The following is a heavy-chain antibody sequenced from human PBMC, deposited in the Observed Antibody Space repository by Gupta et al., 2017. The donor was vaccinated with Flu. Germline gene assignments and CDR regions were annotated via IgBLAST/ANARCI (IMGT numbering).Heavy chain of an antibody. CDR2: IYHSGST. V-gene: IGHV4-39*01. Sequence: QHLQESGPALVKPSETLSLTCTVSSGSMSSSTYFWGWIRQPPGKGLEWIANIYHSGSTYYNPSLKSRVSMSVDTSKNQFSLRLSSATAADTAVYYCARHFSAAAGGWYFDYWGQGTLVIVSS. CDR1: SGSMSSSTYF. CDR3: ARHFSAAAGGWYFDY. D-gene: IGHD3-10*01. J-gene: IGHJ4*02.